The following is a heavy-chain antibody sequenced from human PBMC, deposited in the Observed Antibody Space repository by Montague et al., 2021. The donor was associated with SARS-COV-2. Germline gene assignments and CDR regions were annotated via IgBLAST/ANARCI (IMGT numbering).Heavy chain of an antibody. V-gene: IGHV4-39*01. CDR2: LYYSGST. J-gene: IGHJ4*02. CDR1: GASITGSDYY. CDR3: ASGVSSGDSTMVDYFDY. D-gene: IGHD3-22*01. Sequence: SETLSLTCTVSGASITGSDYYWGWIRQTPGKGLAWIGNLYYSGSTYYNPSLKRRVTISEDTSNNQFSLILSSVTAADTAVYFCASGVSSGDSTMVDYFDYWGQGILVTVSS.